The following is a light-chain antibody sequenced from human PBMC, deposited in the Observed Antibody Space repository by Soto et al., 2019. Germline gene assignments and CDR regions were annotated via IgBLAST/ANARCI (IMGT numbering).Light chain of an antibody. CDR2: AAS. CDR1: QSVGSL. V-gene: IGKV1-39*01. Sequence: DIQMTQSPSSLSASVGDRVTITCRASQSVGSLLNWFQQRPGIAPKLLIYAASTLQSGAPSRFSGSGAGTEFTLIISSLQPEDFVTYYCQQSYSLPYTFGQGTKLEI. CDR3: QQSYSLPYT. J-gene: IGKJ2*01.